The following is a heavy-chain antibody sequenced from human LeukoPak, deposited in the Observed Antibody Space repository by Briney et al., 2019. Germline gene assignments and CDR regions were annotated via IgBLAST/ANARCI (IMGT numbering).Heavy chain of an antibody. V-gene: IGHV3-20*04. CDR3: ARDVRPGDDSSGYYYHHGGFDY. Sequence: GGSLRLSCAASGFTFDDYGMSWVRQAPGKGLEWGSGINWNGGSTGYADSVKGRFTISRDNAKNPLYLQMNSLRAEDTALYYCARDVRPGDDSSGYYYHHGGFDYWGQGTLVTVSS. CDR1: GFTFDDYG. D-gene: IGHD3-22*01. J-gene: IGHJ4*02. CDR2: INWNGGST.